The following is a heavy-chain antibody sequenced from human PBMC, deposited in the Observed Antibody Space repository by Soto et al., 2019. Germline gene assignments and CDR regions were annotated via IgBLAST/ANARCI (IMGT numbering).Heavy chain of an antibody. Sequence: EVQLVESGGGLVQPGRSLRLSCAASGFTFDDYAMHWVRQAPGKGLEWVSGISWNSGSIGYADSVKGRFTISRDNAKNSLYLQMNTLRAEDTALYYCAKDGAPFIVATTDRTYDYYYMDVWGKGTTVTVSS. CDR3: AKDGAPFIVATTDRTYDYYYMDV. J-gene: IGHJ6*03. D-gene: IGHD5-12*01. CDR2: ISWNSGSI. V-gene: IGHV3-9*01. CDR1: GFTFDDYA.